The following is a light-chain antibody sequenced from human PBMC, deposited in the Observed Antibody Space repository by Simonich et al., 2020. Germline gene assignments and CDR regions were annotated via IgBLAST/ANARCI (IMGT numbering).Light chain of an antibody. CDR1: SSDVGGYKY. V-gene: IGLV2-14*01. CDR3: SSYTSSSFWV. CDR2: DGS. J-gene: IGLJ3*02. Sequence: QSALTQPASVSGSPGQSITISCTGTSSDVGGYKYVSWYQQHPGKAPKLMIYDGSKRPSGVSNRFSGSKSGNTASLTISGLQAEDEADYYCSSYTSSSFWVFGGGTKLTVL.